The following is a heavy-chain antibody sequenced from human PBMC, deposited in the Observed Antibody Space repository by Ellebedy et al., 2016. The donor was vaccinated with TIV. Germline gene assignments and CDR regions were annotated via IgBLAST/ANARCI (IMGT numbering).Heavy chain of an antibody. CDR1: GYSFTSYW. D-gene: IGHD5-24*01. CDR3: ARQWLQLSDAFDI. V-gene: IGHV5-51*01. J-gene: IGHJ3*02. Sequence: ASVKVSCKASGYSFTSYWIGWVRQMPGKGLEWMGIIYPGDSDTRYSPSFQGQVTISADKSISTAYLQWSTLRTSDTAMYYCARQWLQLSDAFDIWGQGTMVTVSS. CDR2: IYPGDSDT.